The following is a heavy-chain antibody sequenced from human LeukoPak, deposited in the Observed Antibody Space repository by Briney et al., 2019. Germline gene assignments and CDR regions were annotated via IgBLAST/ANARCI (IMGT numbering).Heavy chain of an antibody. D-gene: IGHD6-13*01. J-gene: IGHJ4*02. CDR3: ATVSLNSSSWQNPNDY. Sequence: GASVKVSCKVSGYTLTELSMHWVRQAPGKGLEWMGGFDPEDGETIYAQKFQGRVTMTEDTSTDTAYMELSSLRSEDTAVYYCATVSLNSSSWQNPNDYWGQGTLVTVSS. V-gene: IGHV1-24*01. CDR2: FDPEDGET. CDR1: GYTLTELS.